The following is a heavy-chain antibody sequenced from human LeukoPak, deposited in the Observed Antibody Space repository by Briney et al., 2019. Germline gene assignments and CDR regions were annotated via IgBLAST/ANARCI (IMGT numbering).Heavy chain of an antibody. CDR2: INNVASHI. CDR1: GFTLSSSA. Sequence: PGGSLRLSCAASGFTLSSSAMNWVRQAPGKGLEWVSSINNVASHIYYAGSVRGRFTISRDNAKNSVYLQMNSLRAEDTAVYYCTRDATYYLRYGYFDYWGQGTLVTVSS. J-gene: IGHJ4*02. CDR3: TRDATYYLRYGYFDY. V-gene: IGHV3-21*01. D-gene: IGHD2/OR15-2a*01.